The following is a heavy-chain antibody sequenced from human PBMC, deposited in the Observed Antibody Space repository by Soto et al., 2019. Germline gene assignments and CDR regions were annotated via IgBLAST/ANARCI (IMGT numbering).Heavy chain of an antibody. Sequence: GGSLRLSCEPSGFALSNFWMNWVRQAPGKGLEWVTAIKEDGSEKQYLDSVRGRFTISRDNAKNSVYLQMNSLRAEDTALYYYGSGSYYSLWYFDYWGQGTLVTVSS. CDR3: GSGSYYSLWYFDY. J-gene: IGHJ4*02. CDR1: GFALSNFW. CDR2: IKEDGSEK. V-gene: IGHV3-7*05. D-gene: IGHD3-10*01.